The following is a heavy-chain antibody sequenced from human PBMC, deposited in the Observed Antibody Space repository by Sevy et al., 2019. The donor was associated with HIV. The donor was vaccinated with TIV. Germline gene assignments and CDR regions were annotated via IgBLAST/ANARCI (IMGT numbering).Heavy chain of an antibody. CDR1: GFTFSSYA. D-gene: IGHD6-19*01. CDR3: AKSGWYYPFDY. Sequence: GGSLRLSCAASGFTFSSYAMSWVRQAPAKGLEWVSAVSGSGGSTYYADSVKGRFTISRDNSKNALYLQMNSLRAEDTAVYYCAKSGWYYPFDYWGQGTLVTVSS. V-gene: IGHV3-23*01. J-gene: IGHJ4*02. CDR2: VSGSGGST.